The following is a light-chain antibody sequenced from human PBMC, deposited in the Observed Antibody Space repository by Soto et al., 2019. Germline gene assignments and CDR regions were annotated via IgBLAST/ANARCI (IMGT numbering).Light chain of an antibody. CDR2: GAY. Sequence: EIVMTQSPATLSVFPGERATLSCRASQSMNSNLAWYQQKPGQPPRLVIYGAYTRATGVPTRFSGSGSGTDFTLTVSSLQSEDFAVYYCQQYHAWPPGTFGQGTRVEIK. CDR3: QQYHAWPPGT. J-gene: IGKJ1*01. CDR1: QSMNSN. V-gene: IGKV3D-15*01.